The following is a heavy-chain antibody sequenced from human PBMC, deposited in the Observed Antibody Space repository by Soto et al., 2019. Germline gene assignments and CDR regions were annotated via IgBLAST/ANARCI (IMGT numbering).Heavy chain of an antibody. CDR1: GYSFTSYW. Sequence: PGESLKISCKGSGYSFTSYWIGWVRQMPGKGLEWMGIIYPGDSDTRYSPSFQGQVTISADKSISTAYLQWSSLKASDTAMYYCARMEAAADSGWWYYGMDVWGQGTTVTVSS. V-gene: IGHV5-51*01. J-gene: IGHJ6*02. CDR3: ARMEAAADSGWWYYGMDV. D-gene: IGHD6-13*01. CDR2: IYPGDSDT.